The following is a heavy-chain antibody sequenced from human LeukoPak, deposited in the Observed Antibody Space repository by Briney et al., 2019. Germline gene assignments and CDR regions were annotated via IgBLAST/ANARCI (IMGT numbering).Heavy chain of an antibody. CDR2: TYYRSKWYN. CDR1: GDSVSSNSAA. D-gene: IGHD5-12*01. CDR3: AREGSGQEYYGMDV. V-gene: IGHV6-1*01. Sequence: QTLSLTCDISGDSVSSNSAAWNWIGQSPSGGLEWLGRTYYRSKWYNDYALSVKSRITVTPDTSENQFSLQLNSVILEDTAVYYCAREGSGQEYYGMDVWGQGTTVIVSS. J-gene: IGHJ6*02.